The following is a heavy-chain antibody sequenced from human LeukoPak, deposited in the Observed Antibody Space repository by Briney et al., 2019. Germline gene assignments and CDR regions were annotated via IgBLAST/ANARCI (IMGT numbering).Heavy chain of an antibody. CDR3: ARIPRGTYYHFDY. J-gene: IGHJ4*02. CDR1: GFTFSDYY. CDR2: ISTSGSTI. V-gene: IGHV3-11*04. D-gene: IGHD1-26*01. Sequence: PGGSLRLSCAASGFTFSDYYMSWIRQAPGKGLEWVSYISTSGSTIYYADSVKGRFTISRDNAKNSLYLQMNSLRAEDTAVYYCARIPRGTYYHFDYWGQGTLVTVSS.